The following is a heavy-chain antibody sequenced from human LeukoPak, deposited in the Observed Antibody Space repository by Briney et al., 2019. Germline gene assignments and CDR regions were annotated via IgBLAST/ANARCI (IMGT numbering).Heavy chain of an antibody. CDR2: IYTSGST. V-gene: IGHV4-4*07. CDR3: ARKGRGPYGSVNGYFDY. D-gene: IGHD3-10*01. Sequence: SETLSLTCTVSGGSITSYYWSWIRQPAGKGLEWIGRIYTSGSTNYNPSLKNRVTMSVDTSKNKFSLKLNFVTAADTAVYYCARKGRGPYGSVNGYFDYWGQGTLVTVSS. J-gene: IGHJ4*02. CDR1: GGSITSYY.